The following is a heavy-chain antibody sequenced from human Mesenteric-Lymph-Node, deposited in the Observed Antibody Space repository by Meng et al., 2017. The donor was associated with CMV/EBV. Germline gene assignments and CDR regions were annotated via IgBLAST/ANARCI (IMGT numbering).Heavy chain of an antibody. CDR2: IYQSGAT. CDR1: GGSIVNTNW. CDR3: TRGYSTSFY. D-gene: IGHD2-8*01. J-gene: IGHJ4*02. V-gene: IGHV4-4*02. Sequence: LPCAVSGGSIVNTNWWSWVRQSPGQGLQWIGEIYQSGATEYSPSLKGRVTIEVDKSKNQCSLNLTSVTAADTAIYYCTRGYSTSFYWGQGALVTVSS.